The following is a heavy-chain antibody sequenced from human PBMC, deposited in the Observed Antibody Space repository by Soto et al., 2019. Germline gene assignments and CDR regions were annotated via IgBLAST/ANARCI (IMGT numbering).Heavy chain of an antibody. D-gene: IGHD1-26*01. CDR1: GDSVSSNSAA. CDR3: ARIVTPSFSGDYGMDV. V-gene: IGHV6-1*01. CDR2: TYYRSKWYN. Sequence: PSQTLSLTCAICGDSVSSNSAAWNWIRQSTSRGLEWLGRTYYRSKWYNDYAVYVKSRISINPDTSKNQFSLQLNSVTPEDTAVYYCARIVTPSFSGDYGMDVWGQGTTVTVSS. J-gene: IGHJ6*02.